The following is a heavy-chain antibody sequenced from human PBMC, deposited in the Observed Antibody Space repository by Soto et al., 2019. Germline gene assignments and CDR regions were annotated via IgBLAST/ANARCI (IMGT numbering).Heavy chain of an antibody. J-gene: IGHJ1*01. V-gene: IGHV1-69*04. CDR3: ARDDGVAATTQEYFQH. CDR1: GGTFSSYT. CDR2: IIPILGIA. D-gene: IGHD2-15*01. Sequence: ASVKVSCKASGGTFSSYTISWVRQAPGQGLEWMGRIIPILGIANYAQKFQGRVTITADKSTSTAYMELSSLRSEDTAVYYCARDDGVAATTQEYFQHWGQGTLVTVSS.